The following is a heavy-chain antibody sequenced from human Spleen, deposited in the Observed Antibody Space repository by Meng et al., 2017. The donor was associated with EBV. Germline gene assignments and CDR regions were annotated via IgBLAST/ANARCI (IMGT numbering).Heavy chain of an antibody. J-gene: IGHJ4*02. CDR2: IFYSASP. CDR3: ARQTYDVGSGTYLDK. D-gene: IGHD3-10*01. V-gene: IGHV4-4*02. Sequence: QVQPERSGPGLVKPSGTLYLPCVVSGGSMSASFCWTWVRQPPGKGLEWIGEIFYSASPNYNTSFKSRVTVSIDKSNNRFVLLLRSVTAADTAVYYCARQTYDVGSGTYLDKWGQGALVTVSS. CDR1: GGSMSASFC.